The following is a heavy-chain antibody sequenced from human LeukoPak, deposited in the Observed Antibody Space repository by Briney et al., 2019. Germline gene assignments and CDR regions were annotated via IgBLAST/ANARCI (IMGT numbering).Heavy chain of an antibody. Sequence: PGGSLRLSCAASGFTFSAYWMTWVRQAPGKGLEWVANIKHDGSEKYYVASVKGRFTTSRDNAQNSLYLQMNSLRADDTAVYYCARDRGGCTNGVCFDAFDIWGQGTMVTVSP. CDR1: GFTFSAYW. J-gene: IGHJ3*02. CDR2: IKHDGSEK. D-gene: IGHD2-8*01. V-gene: IGHV3-7*05. CDR3: ARDRGGCTNGVCFDAFDI.